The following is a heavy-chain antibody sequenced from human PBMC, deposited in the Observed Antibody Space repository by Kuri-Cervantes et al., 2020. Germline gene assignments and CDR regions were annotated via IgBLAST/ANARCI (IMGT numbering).Heavy chain of an antibody. CDR1: GFTFSSYA. J-gene: IGHJ4*02. CDR3: ATPAFYSDTPVEEFNY. CDR2: ISGSGGST. V-gene: IGHV3-23*01. Sequence: GESLKISCAASGFTFSSYAMSWVRQAPGKGLECVSAISGSGGSTYYADSVKGRFTISRDNSQNILFLQMNSLRVEDTAVYYCATPAFYSDTPVEEFNYWGQGTPVTVSS. D-gene: IGHD3-22*01.